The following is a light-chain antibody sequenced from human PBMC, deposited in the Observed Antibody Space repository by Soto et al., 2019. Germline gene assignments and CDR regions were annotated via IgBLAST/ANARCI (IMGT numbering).Light chain of an antibody. CDR2: DAS. CDR3: QQSYSIPYT. Sequence: DIQMTQSPSSLSASVGARVTITCRASQGISTYLVWYQQRQGRAPKLLIYDASRLLSGVPSRFSGSGSGTDVTLTISSLQPEDFATYYCQQSYSIPYTFGQGTKLETK. V-gene: IGKV1-39*01. CDR1: QGISTY. J-gene: IGKJ2*01.